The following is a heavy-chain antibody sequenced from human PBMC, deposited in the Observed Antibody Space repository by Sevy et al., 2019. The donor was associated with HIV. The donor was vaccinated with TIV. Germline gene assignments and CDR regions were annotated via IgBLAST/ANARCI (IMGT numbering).Heavy chain of an antibody. CDR3: AKDGHYYDRSGEYLNYFDY. J-gene: IGHJ4*02. D-gene: IGHD3-22*01. CDR2: ISCSGGRT. V-gene: IGHV3-23*01. CDR1: GFTFTSYA. Sequence: GGSLRLSCAASGFTFTSYAMSWVRQAPGKGLEWVSAISCSGGRTYYADSVKGRFTISRDNSKNTLYLLINSLRAEDTDIYYCAKDGHYYDRSGEYLNYFDYWGQGTLVTVSS.